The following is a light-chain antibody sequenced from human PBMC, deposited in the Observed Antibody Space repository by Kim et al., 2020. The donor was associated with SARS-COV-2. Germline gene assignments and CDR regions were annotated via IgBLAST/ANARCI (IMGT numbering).Light chain of an antibody. CDR2: DDT. Sequence: QSALTQHASVSGSPGQSITIPCTGTSSDVGSYNLVSWFQQHPGSTPTLMIYDDTKRPSGISDRFSGSKSGNTASLTISGLQAEDEADYYCCSYARGGVLIFGGGTQLTVL. CDR3: CSYARGGVLI. J-gene: IGLJ2*01. CDR1: SSDVGSYNL. V-gene: IGLV2-23*01.